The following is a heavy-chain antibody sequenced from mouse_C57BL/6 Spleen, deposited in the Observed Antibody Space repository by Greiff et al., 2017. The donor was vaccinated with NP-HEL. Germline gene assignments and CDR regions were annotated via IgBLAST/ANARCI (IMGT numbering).Heavy chain of an antibody. CDR1: GYAFSSYW. D-gene: IGHD1-3*01. Sequence: QVQLQQSGAELVKPGASVKISCKASGYAFSSYWMNWVKQRPRKGLEWIGQIYPGDGDTNYNGKFKGKATLTADKSSSTAYMQLSSLTSEDSAVYFCARYKTYWYFDVWGTGTTVTVSS. J-gene: IGHJ1*03. CDR3: ARYKTYWYFDV. V-gene: IGHV1-80*01. CDR2: IYPGDGDT.